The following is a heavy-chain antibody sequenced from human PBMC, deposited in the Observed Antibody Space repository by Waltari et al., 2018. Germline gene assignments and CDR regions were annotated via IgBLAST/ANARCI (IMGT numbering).Heavy chain of an antibody. CDR1: GYTFTRFG. V-gene: IGHV1-18*01. Sequence: QAQLVQSGVEVKKPGASVKVSCKASGYTFTRFGINWVRQAPGQGLEWMGWNSVHNGNTDYSQKFQGRVTMTTDTSTSTAYMELSSLRSEDTAVYYCASQSEYSSSEVDYWGQGTLVTVSS. J-gene: IGHJ4*02. CDR3: ASQSEYSSSEVDY. CDR2: NSVHNGNT. D-gene: IGHD6-6*01.